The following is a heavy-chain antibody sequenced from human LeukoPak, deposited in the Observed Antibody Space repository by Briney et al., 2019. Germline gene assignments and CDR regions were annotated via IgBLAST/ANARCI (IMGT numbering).Heavy chain of an antibody. J-gene: IGHJ5*02. CDR3: ARVCATTFDP. D-gene: IGHD4-11*01. CDR1: GVSITSYE. CDR2: IYTSGST. Sequence: SETLSLTCTVSGVSITSYEWSWIRQPAGKGLEWIARIYTSGSTKYNPSLKSRVTMSLDTSKTRFSLKLSSVTAADTALYYCARVCATTFDPWGQGTLVTVSS. V-gene: IGHV4-4*07.